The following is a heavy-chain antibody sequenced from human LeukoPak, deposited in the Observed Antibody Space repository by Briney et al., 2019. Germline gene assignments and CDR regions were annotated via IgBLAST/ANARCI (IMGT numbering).Heavy chain of an antibody. CDR1: GFTFSSYA. J-gene: IGHJ6*02. Sequence: PGGSLRLSCAASGFTFSSYAMHWVRQAPGKGLEWVAVISYYGSNKYYADSVKGRFTISRDNSKNTLYLQMNSLRAEDTAVYYCARDSASGYDSFHYYYGMDVWGQGTTVTVSS. D-gene: IGHD5-12*01. CDR3: ARDSASGYDSFHYYYGMDV. V-gene: IGHV3-30*04. CDR2: ISYYGSNK.